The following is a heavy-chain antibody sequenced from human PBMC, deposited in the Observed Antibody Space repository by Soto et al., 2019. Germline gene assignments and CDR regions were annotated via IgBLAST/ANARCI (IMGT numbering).Heavy chain of an antibody. V-gene: IGHV3-9*01. D-gene: IGHD3-10*01. CDR3: ARDRMVRGVPYYYYGMDV. CDR1: GFTFDDYA. Sequence: GGSLRLSCAASGFTFDDYAMHWVRQAPGKGLEWVSGISWNSGSIGYADSVKGRFTISRDNAKNSLYLQMNSLRAEDTAVYYCARDRMVRGVPYYYYGMDVWGQGTTVTVSS. J-gene: IGHJ6*02. CDR2: ISWNSGSI.